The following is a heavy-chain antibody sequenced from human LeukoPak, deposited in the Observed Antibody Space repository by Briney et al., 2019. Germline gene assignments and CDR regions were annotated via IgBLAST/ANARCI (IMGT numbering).Heavy chain of an antibody. CDR1: GYTFTGYY. Sequence: ASVRVSCKASGYTFTGYYMHWVRQAPGQGLEWMGWINPNSGGTNYAQKFQGRVTMTRDTSISTAYMELSRLRSDDTAVYYCARGAHSSRAYFQHWGQGTLVTVSS. J-gene: IGHJ1*01. CDR3: ARGAHSSRAYFQH. V-gene: IGHV1-2*02. CDR2: INPNSGGT. D-gene: IGHD6-13*01.